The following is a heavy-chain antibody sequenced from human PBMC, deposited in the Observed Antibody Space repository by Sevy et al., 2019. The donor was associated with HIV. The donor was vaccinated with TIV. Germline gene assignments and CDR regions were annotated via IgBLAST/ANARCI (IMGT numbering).Heavy chain of an antibody. CDR3: ARASAGDRLDYYGMDV. J-gene: IGHJ6*02. Sequence: SETLSLTCTVSGFSISSGYYWGWIRQSPEKGLEWIGNIYHSVRTYYKPSLKSRVTISVDTSKNQFSLKLISVTAADTAVYYCARASAGDRLDYYGMDVWGQGTTVTVSS. V-gene: IGHV4-38-2*02. D-gene: IGHD2-21*02. CDR1: GFSISSGYY. CDR2: IYHSVRT.